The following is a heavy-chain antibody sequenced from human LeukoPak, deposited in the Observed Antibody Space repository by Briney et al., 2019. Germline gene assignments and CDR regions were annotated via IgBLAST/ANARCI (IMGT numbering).Heavy chain of an antibody. V-gene: IGHV7-4-1*02. J-gene: IGHJ4*02. D-gene: IGHD6-19*01. CDR2: INTNTGNP. Sequence: ASVKVSCKASGYTFTSYAMNWVRQAPGQGLEWMGWINTNTGNPTYAQGFTGRFVFSLDTSVSTAYLQISSLEAEDTAVYYCARDLKRLKIAVAGTRALPDYWGQGTLVTVSS. CDR1: GYTFTSYA. CDR3: ARDLKRLKIAVAGTRALPDY.